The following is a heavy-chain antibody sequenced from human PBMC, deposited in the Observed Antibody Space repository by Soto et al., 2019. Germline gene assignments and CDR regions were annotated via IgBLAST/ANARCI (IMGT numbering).Heavy chain of an antibody. CDR3: ARRGEITTFGVAPYYFDY. CDR2: IIPIFGTA. Sequence: SVKVSCKASGGTFSSYAISWVRQAPGQGLEWMGGIIPIFGTANYAQKFQGRVTITADESTSTAYMELSSLRSEDTAVYYCARRGEITTFGVAPYYFDYWGQGTLVTVSS. J-gene: IGHJ4*02. CDR1: GGTFSSYA. V-gene: IGHV1-69*13. D-gene: IGHD3-3*01.